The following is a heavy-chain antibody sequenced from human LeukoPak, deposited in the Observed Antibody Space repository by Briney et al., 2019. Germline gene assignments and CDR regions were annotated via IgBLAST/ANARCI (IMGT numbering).Heavy chain of an antibody. CDR2: ITNSGGTT. Sequence: GGSLRLSCAASGFNFSSYAMSWVRQAPGKGLEWVSAITNSGGTTYYADSVKGRFTISRDNSKNTLYLQMNSLRAEDTAVYYCARDWDRYFDYWGQGTLVTVSS. V-gene: IGHV3-23*01. D-gene: IGHD1-26*01. J-gene: IGHJ4*02. CDR3: ARDWDRYFDY. CDR1: GFNFSSYA.